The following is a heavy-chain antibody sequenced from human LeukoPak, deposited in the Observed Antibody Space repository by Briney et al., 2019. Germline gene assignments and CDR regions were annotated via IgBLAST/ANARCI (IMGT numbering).Heavy chain of an antibody. D-gene: IGHD6-13*01. V-gene: IGHV4-4*07. J-gene: IGHJ4*02. CDR2: IYTSGST. CDR3: ARDVVAAAGTWDY. Sequence: PSETLSLTCTVSGGSISSFYWSWIRQPAGKGLAWIGRIYTSGSTNYNPSLKSRVTVSLDTSKNQFSLKLSSVTAADTAVYFCARDVVAAAGTWDYWGQGTLVTVSS. CDR1: GGSISSFY.